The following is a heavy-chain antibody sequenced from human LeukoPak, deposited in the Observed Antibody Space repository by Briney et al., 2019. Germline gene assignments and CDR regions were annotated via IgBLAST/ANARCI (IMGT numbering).Heavy chain of an antibody. J-gene: IGHJ4*02. D-gene: IGHD3-3*01. Sequence: PGGSLRLSCAASGFTFSSYEMNWVRQAPGKGLEWVSYISSSGSTIYYADSVKGRFTISRDNAKNSLYLQMNSLRAEDTAVYYCARGPTYHDFWSGQYPTGYFDYWGQGTLVTVSS. CDR1: GFTFSSYE. CDR2: ISSSGSTI. V-gene: IGHV3-48*03. CDR3: ARGPTYHDFWSGQYPTGYFDY.